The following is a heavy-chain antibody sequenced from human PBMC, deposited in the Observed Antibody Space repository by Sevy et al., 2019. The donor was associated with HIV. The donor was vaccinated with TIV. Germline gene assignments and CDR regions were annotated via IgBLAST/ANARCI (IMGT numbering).Heavy chain of an antibody. Sequence: SETLSLTCTVSGGSISSYYWSWIRQPAGKGLEWIGRIYTSGSANYNPALKSRVTMSVDTSKNQFSLKLSSVTAADTAVYYCASAEVGRGAFDIWGQGTMVTVSS. V-gene: IGHV4-4*07. J-gene: IGHJ3*02. CDR1: GGSISSYY. D-gene: IGHD1-26*01. CDR3: ASAEVGRGAFDI. CDR2: IYTSGSA.